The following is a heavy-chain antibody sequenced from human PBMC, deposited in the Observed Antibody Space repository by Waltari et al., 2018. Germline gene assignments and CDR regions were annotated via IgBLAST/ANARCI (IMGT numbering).Heavy chain of an antibody. Sequence: QVQLVESGGGVVQPGRSLRLHCAASGFTFSSYGMHWVRQAPGKGLGWVAVIWYDGSNKYYAASVKGRFTISIDNSKNTLYLQMNSLRAEDTAVYYCAKGAGRDGYIQYYFDYWGQGTLVTVSS. J-gene: IGHJ4*02. CDR3: AKGAGRDGYIQYYFDY. CDR1: GFTFSSYG. CDR2: IWYDGSNK. D-gene: IGHD5-12*01. V-gene: IGHV3-33*06.